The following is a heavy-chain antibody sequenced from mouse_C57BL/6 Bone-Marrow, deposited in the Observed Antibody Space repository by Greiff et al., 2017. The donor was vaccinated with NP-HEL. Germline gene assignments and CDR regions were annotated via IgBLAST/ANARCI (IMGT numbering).Heavy chain of an antibody. CDR3: ARHGAYYSNFGFAY. Sequence: EVQLVESGGGLVQPGGSLKLSCAASGFTFSDYYMYWVRQTPEKRLEWVAYISNGGGSTYYPDTVKGRFTISRDNAKNTLYLQMSRLKSEDTAMYYCARHGAYYSNFGFAYWGQGTLVTVSA. V-gene: IGHV5-12*01. CDR1: GFTFSDYY. J-gene: IGHJ3*01. CDR2: ISNGGGST. D-gene: IGHD2-5*01.